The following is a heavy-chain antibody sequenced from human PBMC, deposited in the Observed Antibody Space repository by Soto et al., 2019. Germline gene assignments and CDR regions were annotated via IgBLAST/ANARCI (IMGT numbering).Heavy chain of an antibody. CDR1: GDSITSGDFS. V-gene: IGHV4-30-2*01. CDR3: ARGLGYCSTTTCSEDWFDP. J-gene: IGHJ5*02. Sequence: SETLSLTCAVSGDSITSGDFSWSWVRQPPGEGLEWIGYIYHSGTTFYNPSVKSRVSMSVDRSKNQFSLRLTSVTAADTALYYCARGLGYCSTTTCSEDWFDPWGPGTLVTVSS. D-gene: IGHD2-2*01. CDR2: IYHSGTT.